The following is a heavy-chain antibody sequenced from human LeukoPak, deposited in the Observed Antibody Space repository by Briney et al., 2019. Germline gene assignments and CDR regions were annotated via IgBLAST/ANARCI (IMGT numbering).Heavy chain of an antibody. D-gene: IGHD3-16*01. CDR2: IWYYGSNK. Sequence: GRGLRLSFAASGFAFSSYGMHWVRQAPGKGLAGVAVIWYYGSNKYYADSVKGRFTISRNSSKNTLYLQINSLRAEDTAVYYCAREGGGVLDYWGQGTLVTVSS. J-gene: IGHJ4*02. CDR1: GFAFSSYG. CDR3: AREGGGVLDY. V-gene: IGHV3-33*01.